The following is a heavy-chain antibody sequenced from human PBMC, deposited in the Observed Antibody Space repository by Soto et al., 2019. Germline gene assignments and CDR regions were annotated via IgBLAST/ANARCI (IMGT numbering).Heavy chain of an antibody. CDR2: ISYDGSNK. D-gene: IGHD3-16*01. CDR3: ARDWVFYYYGMDV. Sequence: ESGGGVVQPGRSLRLSCAASGFTFSSYAMHWVRQAPGKGLEWVAVISYDGSNKYYADSVKGRFTISRDNSKNTLYLQMISLRAEDTAVYYCARDWVFYYYGMDVWGQGTTVTVSS. J-gene: IGHJ6*02. CDR1: GFTFSSYA. V-gene: IGHV3-30-3*01.